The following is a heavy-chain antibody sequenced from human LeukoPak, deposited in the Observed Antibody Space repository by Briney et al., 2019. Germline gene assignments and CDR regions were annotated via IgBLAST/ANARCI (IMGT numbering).Heavy chain of an antibody. D-gene: IGHD3-3*01. CDR1: GYTFTSYA. Sequence: ASVKVSCNASGYTFTSYAMSWVRQATGLGLEWTGWMNPNSGNTGYAQKFQGRVIITRNTSISTAYMELGSLRSEDTAVYYCATRSGVVPSLGAFDIWGQGTMVTVS. J-gene: IGHJ3*02. CDR2: MNPNSGNT. CDR3: ATRSGVVPSLGAFDI. V-gene: IGHV1-8*03.